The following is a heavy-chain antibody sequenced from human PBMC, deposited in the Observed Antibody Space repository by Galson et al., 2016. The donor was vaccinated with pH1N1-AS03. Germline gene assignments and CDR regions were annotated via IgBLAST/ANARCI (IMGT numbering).Heavy chain of an antibody. V-gene: IGHV1-8*01. J-gene: IGHJ4*02. CDR3: ARSFFGENDD. D-gene: IGHD3-10*01. CDR2: MTPNNGNT. CDR1: GYTFTTYD. Sequence: SVKVSCKASGYTFTTYDINWVRQAAGQGLEWMGWMTPNNGNTGYAQRFQGRVTMTRNTSISTAYMELRGLQSEDTAVYYCARSFFGENDDCGQGTLVIVS.